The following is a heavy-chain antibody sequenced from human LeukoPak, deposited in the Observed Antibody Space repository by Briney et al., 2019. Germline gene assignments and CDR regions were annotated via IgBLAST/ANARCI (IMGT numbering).Heavy chain of an antibody. CDR2: IYSGGNT. V-gene: IGHV3-53*01. Sequence: GGSLRLSCAASGFTVSRNYMSWVRQAPGKGLEWVSVIYSGGNTYYADLVKGRFTISRDNSKNTLCLQINSLTAEDTAVYYCANLPRGDYWGLGTLVTVSS. CDR3: ANLPRGDY. J-gene: IGHJ4*02. D-gene: IGHD3-10*01. CDR1: GFTVSRNY.